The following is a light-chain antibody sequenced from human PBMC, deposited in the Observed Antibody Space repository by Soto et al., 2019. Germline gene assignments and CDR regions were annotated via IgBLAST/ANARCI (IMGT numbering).Light chain of an antibody. CDR3: ATWDDSLSGVV. Sequence: QYVLTQPPSASGTPGQRVTISCSGSSSDIGVNYVYWYQQLPGTAPKLLIYTNNQRPSGVPDRFSGSKSGTSASLAISGLRSEDEADYHCATWDDSLSGVVFGGGTKLTAL. CDR2: TNN. J-gene: IGLJ2*01. CDR1: SSDIGVNY. V-gene: IGLV1-47*01.